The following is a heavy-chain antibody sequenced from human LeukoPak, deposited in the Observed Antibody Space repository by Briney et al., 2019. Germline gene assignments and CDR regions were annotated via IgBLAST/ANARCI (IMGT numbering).Heavy chain of an antibody. V-gene: IGHV1-18*01. CDR3: ARDRRSSWYLDQ. Sequence: ASVKVSCKASGYTFTTYGISWVRQAPGQGLEWMGWISAHNGNRNYAQKFHDRVTMTTDTSTSTAYMELRSLRSDDTAVYFCARDRRSSWYLDQWGQGTLVTVSS. CDR1: GYTFTTYG. J-gene: IGHJ4*02. CDR2: ISAHNGNR. D-gene: IGHD6-13*01.